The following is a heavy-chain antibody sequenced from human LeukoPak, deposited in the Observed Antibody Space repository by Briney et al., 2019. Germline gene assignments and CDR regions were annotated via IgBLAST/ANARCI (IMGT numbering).Heavy chain of an antibody. CDR2: ISFDGSNK. CDR3: AKDPGYYDSSGFISPSFDY. J-gene: IGHJ4*02. V-gene: IGHV3-30*18. CDR1: GFTFSSYG. D-gene: IGHD3-22*01. Sequence: PGRSLRLSCAASGFTFSSYGMHWVRQAPGKGLEWVAVISFDGSNKNYVDSVKGRFTISRDNSKNTLYLQMNSLRAEDTAVYYCAKDPGYYDSSGFISPSFDYWGQGTLVTVSS.